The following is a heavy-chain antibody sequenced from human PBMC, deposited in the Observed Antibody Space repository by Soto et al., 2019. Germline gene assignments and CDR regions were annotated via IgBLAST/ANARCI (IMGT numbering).Heavy chain of an antibody. J-gene: IGHJ6*02. CDR2: ISGSSATI. CDR1: GFTFSTYS. D-gene: IGHD3-3*01. Sequence: HPGGSLRLCCAASGFTFSTYSMNWVRQAPGKGLEWVSYISGSSATIYYADSVKGRFTISRDNSKNTLYLQMNSLRAEDTAVYYCAKDLKTIFGPPGDYYYGMDVWGQGTTVTVS. V-gene: IGHV3-48*01. CDR3: AKDLKTIFGPPGDYYYGMDV.